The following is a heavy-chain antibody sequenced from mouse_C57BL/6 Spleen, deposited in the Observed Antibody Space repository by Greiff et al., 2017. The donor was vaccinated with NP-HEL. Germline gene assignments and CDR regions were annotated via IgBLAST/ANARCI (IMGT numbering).Heavy chain of an antibody. CDR2: IDPNSGGT. D-gene: IGHD2-10*01. V-gene: IGHV1-72*01. J-gene: IGHJ2*01. CDR1: GYTFTSYW. Sequence: QVQLKQPGAELVKPGASVKLSCKASGYTFTSYWMHWVKQRPGRGLEWIGRIDPNSGGTKYNEKFKSKATLTVDKPSSTAYMQLSSLTSEDSAVYYCARSPFLPNFDYWGQGTILTVSS. CDR3: ARSPFLPNFDY.